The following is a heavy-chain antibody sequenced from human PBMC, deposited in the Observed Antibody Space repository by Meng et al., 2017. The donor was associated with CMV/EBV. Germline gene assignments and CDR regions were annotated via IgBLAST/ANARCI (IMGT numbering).Heavy chain of an antibody. CDR2: IRYDGSNK. CDR1: GFTFSSYG. D-gene: IGHD3-10*01. Sequence: GGSLRLSCAASGFTFSSYGMHWVRQAPGKGLEWVAIIRYDGSNKYYADSVKGRFTISRDNSKNTLYLQMNSLRAEDTAVYYCAKDQGEVEYYYGSVEYTPDDYYFDYWGQGTLVTVSS. CDR3: AKDQGEVEYYYGSVEYTPDDYYFDY. V-gene: IGHV3-30*02. J-gene: IGHJ4*02.